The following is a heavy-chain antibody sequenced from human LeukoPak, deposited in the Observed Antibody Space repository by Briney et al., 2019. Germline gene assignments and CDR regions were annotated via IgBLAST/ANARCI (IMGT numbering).Heavy chain of an antibody. CDR3: ARTITMVRGVIGWFDP. CDR1: GYTFTGYC. D-gene: IGHD3-10*01. V-gene: IGHV1-2*02. Sequence: ASVKVSCKASGYTFTGYCMHWVRQAPGQGLEWMGWINPNSGGTNYAQKFQGRVTMTRDTSISTAYMELSRLRSDDTAVYYCARTITMVRGVIGWFDPWGQGTLVTVSS. CDR2: INPNSGGT. J-gene: IGHJ5*02.